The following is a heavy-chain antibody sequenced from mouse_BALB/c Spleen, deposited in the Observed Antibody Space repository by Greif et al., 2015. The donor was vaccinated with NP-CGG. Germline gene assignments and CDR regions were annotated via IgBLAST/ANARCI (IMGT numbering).Heavy chain of an antibody. D-gene: IGHD1-1*01. Sequence: EVQLQESGPSLVKPSQTLSLTCSVTGDSITSGYWNWIRKFPGNKLEYMGYISYSGSTYYNPSLKSRISITRDTSKNQYYLQLNSVTTEDTAIYYCARYKGGSSPYFDYWGQGTTLTVSS. CDR1: GDSITSGY. J-gene: IGHJ2*01. V-gene: IGHV3-8*02. CDR2: ISYSGST. CDR3: ARYKGGSSPYFDY.